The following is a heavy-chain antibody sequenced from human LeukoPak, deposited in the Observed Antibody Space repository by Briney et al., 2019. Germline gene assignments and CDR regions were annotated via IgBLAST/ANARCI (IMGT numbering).Heavy chain of an antibody. V-gene: IGHV3-23*01. Sequence: GGSLRLSCAASGFTFSSYAMSWVRQAPGKGLEWVSAISGSGGSTYYADSVKGRFTISRGNSKNTLYLQMNSLRAEDTAVYYCAKGAYYYDSSGYYYVRWFDPWGQGTLVTVSS. CDR2: ISGSGGST. CDR3: AKGAYYYDSSGYYYVRWFDP. J-gene: IGHJ5*02. D-gene: IGHD3-22*01. CDR1: GFTFSSYA.